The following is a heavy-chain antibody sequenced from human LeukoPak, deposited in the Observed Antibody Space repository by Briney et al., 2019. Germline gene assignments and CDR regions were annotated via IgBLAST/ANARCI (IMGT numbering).Heavy chain of an antibody. CDR3: ARTSGSSSGGAFDI. CDR1: GFTFSDHY. D-gene: IGHD1-26*01. V-gene: IGHV3-72*01. CDR2: IGNKANRYTT. Sequence: GGSLRLSCAASGFTFSDHYMDWVRQAPGKGLEWVGRIGNKANRYTTEYAASVKGRFTFSRDDSKNSLYLQMNSLKTEDTAMYYCARTSGSSSGGAFDIWGRGTMVTVSS. J-gene: IGHJ3*02.